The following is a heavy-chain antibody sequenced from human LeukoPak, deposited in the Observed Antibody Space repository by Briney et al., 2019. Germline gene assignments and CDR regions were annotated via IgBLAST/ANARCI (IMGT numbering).Heavy chain of an antibody. V-gene: IGHV4-39*02. Sequence: SETLSLTCTVSGGSISSSSYYWGWIRQPPGKGLEWIGSIYYSGSTYYNPSLKSRVTISVDTSKNQFSLKLSSVTAADTAVYYCARDLPFLEWGWESKFDYWGQGTLVTVSS. CDR1: GGSISSSSYY. D-gene: IGHD3-3*01. CDR2: IYYSGST. J-gene: IGHJ4*02. CDR3: ARDLPFLEWGWESKFDY.